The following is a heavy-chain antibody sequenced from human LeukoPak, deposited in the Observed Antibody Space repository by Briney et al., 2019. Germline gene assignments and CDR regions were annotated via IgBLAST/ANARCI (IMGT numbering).Heavy chain of an antibody. Sequence: GSLRLSCAASGFTFSSYGMHWIRQPPGKGLEWIGEINHSGSTNYNPSLKSRVTISVDTSKNQFSLKLSSVTAADTAVYYCASGRKMATTPLFDYWGQGTWSPSPQ. CDR2: INHSGST. V-gene: IGHV4-34*01. D-gene: IGHD5-24*01. CDR1: GFTFSSYG. J-gene: IGHJ4*02. CDR3: ASGRKMATTPLFDY.